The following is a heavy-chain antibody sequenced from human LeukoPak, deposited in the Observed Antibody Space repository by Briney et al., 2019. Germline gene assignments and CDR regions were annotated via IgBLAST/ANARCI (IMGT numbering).Heavy chain of an antibody. J-gene: IGHJ4*02. D-gene: IGHD5-18*01. CDR2: ISSSPSTI. Sequence: GGSLRLSCATSGFTFSTYSINWVRQAPGKGLEWVSYISSSPSTIYYADSVKGRFSISRDNAKNSLYLQMNSLRAEDTAVYYCARLHNNYGYHDFFDYWGQGTLVTVSS. V-gene: IGHV3-48*01. CDR1: GFTFSTYS. CDR3: ARLHNNYGYHDFFDY.